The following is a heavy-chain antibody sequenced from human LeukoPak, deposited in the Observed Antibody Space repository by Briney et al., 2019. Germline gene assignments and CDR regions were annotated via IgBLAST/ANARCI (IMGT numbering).Heavy chain of an antibody. CDR3: ARLTDFWSGYYTYFDY. CDR2: FYYSGTT. J-gene: IGHJ4*02. D-gene: IGHD3-3*01. Sequence: PSETLSLTCTVSGGSVSSSSYSWGWIRQPPGAGLEWIGGFYYSGTTYYNPSLKSRVTISVDTSKNQFSLKLSSVTAAGTAVYYCARLTDFWSGYYTYFDYWGQGTLVTISS. CDR1: GGSVSSSSYS. V-gene: IGHV4-39*01.